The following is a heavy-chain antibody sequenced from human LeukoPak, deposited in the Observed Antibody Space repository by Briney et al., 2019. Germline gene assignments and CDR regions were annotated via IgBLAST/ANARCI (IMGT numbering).Heavy chain of an antibody. CDR3: AKDSEEVGYDILTGYFDY. J-gene: IGHJ4*02. V-gene: IGHV3-30*18. CDR1: GFTFSSYG. Sequence: GGSLRLSCAASGFTFSSYGMHWVRQAPGKGLEWVAVISYDGSNKYYADSVKGRFTISRDNSKNTLYLQMNSLRAEDTAVYYCAKDSEEVGYDILTGYFDYWGQGTLVTVSS. CDR2: ISYDGSNK. D-gene: IGHD3-9*01.